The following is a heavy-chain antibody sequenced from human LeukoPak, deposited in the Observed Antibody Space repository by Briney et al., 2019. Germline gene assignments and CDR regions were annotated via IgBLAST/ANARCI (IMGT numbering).Heavy chain of an antibody. CDR3: ARVAEAAAFDS. V-gene: IGHV3-21*06. Sequence: GGSLRLSCAASGFTFSSYSMNWVRQAPGKRLERVSSISSSSRYIYYADSMKGRFTISRDNSKNSLYLQMNSLRAEDTAVYYCARVAEAAAFDSWGQGTLVTVSS. J-gene: IGHJ4*02. D-gene: IGHD6-13*01. CDR2: ISSSSRYI. CDR1: GFTFSSYS.